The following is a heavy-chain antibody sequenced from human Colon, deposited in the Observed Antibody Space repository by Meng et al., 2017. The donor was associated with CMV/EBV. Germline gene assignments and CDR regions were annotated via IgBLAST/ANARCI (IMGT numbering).Heavy chain of an antibody. J-gene: IGHJ4*02. CDR2: IYYSGST. D-gene: IGHD2-15*01. V-gene: IGHV4-59*01. CDR1: GGSISSYY. Sequence: SETLSLTCTVSGGSISSYYWSWIRQPPGKGLEWIGYIYYSGSTNYNPSLKSRVTISVDTSKNQFSLKLSSVTAADTAVYYCARDGGVVVPAPGDLPGYCSGGPCYPPIDFDSWGQGTLVTVSS. CDR3: ARDGGVVVPAPGDLPGYCSGGPCYPPIDFDS.